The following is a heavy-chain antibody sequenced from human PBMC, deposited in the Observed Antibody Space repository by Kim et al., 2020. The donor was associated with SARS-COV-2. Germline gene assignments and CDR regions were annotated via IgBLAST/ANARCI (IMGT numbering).Heavy chain of an antibody. J-gene: IGHJ4*02. Sequence: GGSLRLSCAASGFTFSSYGMHWVRQAPGKGLEWVAVIWYDGSNKYYADSVKGRFTISRDNSKNTLYLQMNSLRAEDTAVYYCAREGSYSGSYTFDYWGQGTLVTVSS. V-gene: IGHV3-33*01. CDR1: GFTFSSYG. CDR2: IWYDGSNK. D-gene: IGHD1-26*01. CDR3: AREGSYSGSYTFDY.